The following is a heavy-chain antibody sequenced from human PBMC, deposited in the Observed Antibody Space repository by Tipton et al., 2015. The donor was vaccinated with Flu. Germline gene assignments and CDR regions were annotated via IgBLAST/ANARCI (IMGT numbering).Heavy chain of an antibody. CDR2: MNHSGST. D-gene: IGHD2-15*01. J-gene: IGHJ3*02. CDR1: GGSFSGYY. CDR3: ARGLGVVVAVAFDI. Sequence: TLSLTCAVYGGSFSGYYWSWIRQPPGKGLEWIGEMNHSGSTNYNPSLKRRVTISVDTSKNQFSLKLSSVTAADTAVYYCARGLGVVVAVAFDIWGPRDNDHRLF. V-gene: IGHV4-34*01.